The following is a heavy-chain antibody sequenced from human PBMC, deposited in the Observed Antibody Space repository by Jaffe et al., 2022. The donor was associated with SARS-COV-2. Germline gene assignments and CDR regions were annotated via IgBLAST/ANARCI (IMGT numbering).Heavy chain of an antibody. V-gene: IGHV1-8*01. Sequence: QVQLVQSGAEVKKPGASVKVSCKASGYTFTSYDINWVRQATGQGLEWMGWMNPNSGNTGYAQKFQGRVTMTRNTSISTAYMELSSLRSEDTAVYYCARGIGGTYYYGSGSYPYYYYMDVWGKGTTVTVSS. CDR3: ARGIGGTYYYGSGSYPYYYYMDV. CDR2: MNPNSGNT. J-gene: IGHJ6*03. CDR1: GYTFTSYD. D-gene: IGHD3-10*01.